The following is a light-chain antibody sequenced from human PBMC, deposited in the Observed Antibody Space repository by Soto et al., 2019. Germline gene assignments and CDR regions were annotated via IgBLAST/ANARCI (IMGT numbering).Light chain of an antibody. CDR2: GVA. V-gene: IGKV3-20*01. CDR1: QSVDSTF. J-gene: IGKJ1*01. Sequence: EIVLTQSPGSLSLSPGERATLSCRANQSVDSTFFAWYQKKPGQDPRLLMYGVAKRATGIPDRFSGSGSGTDFTLTISRLEPEDFAVYYCQQYMSSVTFGQGTRVEIK. CDR3: QQYMSSVT.